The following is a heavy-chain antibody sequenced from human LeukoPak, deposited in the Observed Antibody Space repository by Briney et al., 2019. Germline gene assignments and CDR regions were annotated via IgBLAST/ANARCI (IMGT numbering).Heavy chain of an antibody. Sequence: TSETLSLTCTVSDDSISDYYRGWIRQPPGKGLEWIGYIHNSGTSTYNLSLKSRVTISADTSKNQFSLKLNSMTTADTAVYYCTGGAGWLIDYWGQGILVTVSP. D-gene: IGHD3-16*01. CDR2: IHNSGTS. V-gene: IGHV4-59*01. CDR3: TGGAGWLIDY. J-gene: IGHJ4*02. CDR1: DDSISDYY.